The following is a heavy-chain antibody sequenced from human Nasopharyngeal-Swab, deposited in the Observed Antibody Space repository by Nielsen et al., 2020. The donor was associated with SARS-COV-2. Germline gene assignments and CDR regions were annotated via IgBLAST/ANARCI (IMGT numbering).Heavy chain of an antibody. D-gene: IGHD6-19*01. V-gene: IGHV5-51*01. J-gene: IGHJ3*02. Sequence: GSLKISCKGSGYSFTSYWIGWVRQMPGKGLEWMGIIYPGDSDTRYSPSFQGQVTISADKSISTAYLQWSSLKASDTAMYYCARPLKQWLGGDAFDIWGQGTMVTVSS. CDR1: GYSFTSYW. CDR3: ARPLKQWLGGDAFDI. CDR2: IYPGDSDT.